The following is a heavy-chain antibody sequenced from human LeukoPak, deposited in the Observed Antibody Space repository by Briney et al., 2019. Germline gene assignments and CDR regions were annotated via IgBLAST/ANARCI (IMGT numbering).Heavy chain of an antibody. Sequence: GGSLRLSCAASGFTVSSNYMSWVRQAPGKGLEWVSVIYSGSSTYYADSVKGRFTISRDNSKNTLYLQMGSLRAEDMAVYYCARDPGYSGFAYYFDYWGQGTLVTVSS. CDR2: IYSGSST. CDR3: ARDPGYSGFAYYFDY. V-gene: IGHV3-66*01. CDR1: GFTVSSNY. D-gene: IGHD5-12*01. J-gene: IGHJ4*02.